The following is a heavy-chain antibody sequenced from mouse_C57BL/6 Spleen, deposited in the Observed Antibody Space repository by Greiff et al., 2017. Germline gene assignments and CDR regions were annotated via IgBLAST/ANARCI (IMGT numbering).Heavy chain of an antibody. Sequence: VQLQQSGPELVKPGASVKISCKASGYTFTDYYMNWVKQSHGKSLEWIGDINPNNGGTSYNQKFKGKATLTVDKSSSTASMELRSLTSEDSAVYYCAREGWLRYFDYWGQGTTLTVSS. J-gene: IGHJ2*01. CDR1: GYTFTDYY. V-gene: IGHV1-26*01. D-gene: IGHD2-2*01. CDR3: AREGWLRYFDY. CDR2: INPNNGGT.